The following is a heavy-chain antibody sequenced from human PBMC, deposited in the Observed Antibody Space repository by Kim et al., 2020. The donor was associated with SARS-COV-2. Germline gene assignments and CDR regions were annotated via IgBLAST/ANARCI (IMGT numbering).Heavy chain of an antibody. J-gene: IGHJ6*02. Sequence: GGSLRLSCAASGFTFSSYAMSWVRQAPGKGLEWVSAISGSGGSTYYADSVKGRFTISRDNSKNTLYLQMNSLRAEDTAVYYCAKDYVDTATLYYYYYGMDVWGQGTTVTVSS. CDR2: ISGSGGST. D-gene: IGHD5-18*01. CDR3: AKDYVDTATLYYYYYGMDV. CDR1: GFTFSSYA. V-gene: IGHV3-23*01.